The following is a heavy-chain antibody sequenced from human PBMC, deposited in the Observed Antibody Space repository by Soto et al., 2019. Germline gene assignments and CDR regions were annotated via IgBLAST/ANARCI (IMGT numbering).Heavy chain of an antibody. J-gene: IGHJ4*02. V-gene: IGHV4-39*02. CDR2: IDESGTT. CDR3: EREGGYVDS. CDR1: GGPIRSSSHY. Sequence: QLQLKESGPGLVKPSETLSLTCSVSGGPIRSSSHYWGWIRQSPGTGLEWIGSIDESGTTYYNPSLQSRVTVSGDSANNQSSLNVSSVAGADTVIYFGEREGGYVDSGGQGTLVTVSS. D-gene: IGHD3-16*01.